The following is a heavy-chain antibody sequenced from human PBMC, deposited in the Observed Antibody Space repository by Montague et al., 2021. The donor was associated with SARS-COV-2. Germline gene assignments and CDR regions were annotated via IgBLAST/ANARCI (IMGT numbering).Heavy chain of an antibody. J-gene: IGHJ4*02. Sequence: SETLSLTCTVSGGSISGYYWNWIRQPAGKGLEWIGRIYSSGGTNYNPSLKSRVTMSVDTSKNEFSLKLSSVTAADTAVYYCAGGVVAAPSLVDYWGRGTLVTVSS. CDR3: AGGVVAAPSLVDY. D-gene: IGHD2-15*01. V-gene: IGHV4-4*07. CDR2: IYSSGGT. CDR1: GGSISGYY.